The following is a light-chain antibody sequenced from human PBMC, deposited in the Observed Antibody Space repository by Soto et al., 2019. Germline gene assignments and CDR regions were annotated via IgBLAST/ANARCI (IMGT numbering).Light chain of an antibody. CDR2: DVS. CDR1: SSDVGGYNY. CDR3: RSYTSSSLHL. V-gene: IGLV2-14*03. Sequence: QSALTQPASVSGSPGQSITISCTGTSSDVGGYNYVSWYQQHPGKAPKLMIYDVSNRPSGVSNRFSGSKSGNTASLTISGLQAEDEADYYCRSYTSSSLHLFGTGTKHTVL. J-gene: IGLJ1*01.